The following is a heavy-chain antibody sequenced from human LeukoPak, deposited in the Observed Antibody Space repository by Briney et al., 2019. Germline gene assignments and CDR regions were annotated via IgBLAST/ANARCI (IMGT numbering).Heavy chain of an antibody. Sequence: SETLSLTCTVSGVSISSYYWSWIRQPPGKGLVWMGYIYYSGSTNFNPSLKSRVTISVDTSKNQFSLKLSSVTAADTAVYYCARGYGETSTRWGQGTLVTVSS. CDR3: ARGYGETSTR. CDR1: GVSISSYY. CDR2: IYYSGST. V-gene: IGHV4-59*01. J-gene: IGHJ4*02. D-gene: IGHD4-17*01.